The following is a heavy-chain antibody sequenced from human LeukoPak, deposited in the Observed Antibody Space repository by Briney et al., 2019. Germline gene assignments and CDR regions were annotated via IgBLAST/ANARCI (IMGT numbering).Heavy chain of an antibody. V-gene: IGHV4-34*01. Sequence: SETLSLTCTVSGGSISGYYWSWIRQPPGKGLEWIGEINHSGSTNYNPSLKSRVTISVDTSKNQFSLKLSSVTAADTAVYYCARKGAVAGEGFDYWGQGTLVTVSS. J-gene: IGHJ4*02. CDR2: INHSGST. CDR3: ARKGAVAGEGFDY. D-gene: IGHD6-19*01. CDR1: GGSISGYY.